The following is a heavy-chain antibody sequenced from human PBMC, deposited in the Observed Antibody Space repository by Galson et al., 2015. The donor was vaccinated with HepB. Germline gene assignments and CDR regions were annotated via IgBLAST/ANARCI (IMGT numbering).Heavy chain of an antibody. CDR1: GGTFSSYA. Sequence: SVKVSCKASGGTFSSYAISWVRQAPGQGLEWVGGIIPIFGTANYAQKFQGRVTITADESTSTAYMELSSLRSEDTAVYYCARGVAVAGLGPFDYWGQGTLVTVSS. J-gene: IGHJ4*02. CDR2: IIPIFGTA. D-gene: IGHD6-19*01. V-gene: IGHV1-69*13. CDR3: ARGVAVAGLGPFDY.